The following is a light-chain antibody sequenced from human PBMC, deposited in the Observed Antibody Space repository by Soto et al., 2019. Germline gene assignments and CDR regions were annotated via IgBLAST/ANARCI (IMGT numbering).Light chain of an antibody. CDR3: QQRSNWPPIT. CDR1: KSVSRY. V-gene: IGKV3-11*01. Sequence: EIVLTQSQATLSLSPGERATLSCRASKSVSRYLAWYQQKPGQAPRLLIYDTSNRVTGIPARFSGSGSGTDFTLTISGLEPEDSAVYYCQQRSNWPPITFGQGTRLEIK. J-gene: IGKJ5*01. CDR2: DTS.